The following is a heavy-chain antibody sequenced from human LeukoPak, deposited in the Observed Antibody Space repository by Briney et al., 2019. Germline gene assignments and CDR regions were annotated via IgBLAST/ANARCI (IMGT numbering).Heavy chain of an antibody. CDR1: GDSISSYY. V-gene: IGHV4-30-2*01. Sequence: SETLSLTCIVSGDSISSYYWSWIRQPPGKGLEWIGYIYHSGSTYYNPSLKSRVTISVDRSKNQFSLKLSSVTAADTAVYYCARTCLNLGAFDIWGQGTMVTVSS. J-gene: IGHJ3*02. CDR3: ARTCLNLGAFDI. D-gene: IGHD7-27*01. CDR2: IYHSGST.